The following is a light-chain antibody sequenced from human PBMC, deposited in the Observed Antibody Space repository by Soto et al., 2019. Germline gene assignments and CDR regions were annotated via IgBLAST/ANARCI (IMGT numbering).Light chain of an antibody. V-gene: IGKV3-20*01. Sequence: EIVLTQSPGTLSLSPGERATLSCRASQSVWNIYLAWYQQKPGQAPRLLIYGASSRATGVPDRFSGSGSGTDFTLTISRLEPEDFAVYYCQQYGDSRLTFGGGTKVDIK. CDR2: GAS. CDR3: QQYGDSRLT. CDR1: QSVWNIY. J-gene: IGKJ4*01.